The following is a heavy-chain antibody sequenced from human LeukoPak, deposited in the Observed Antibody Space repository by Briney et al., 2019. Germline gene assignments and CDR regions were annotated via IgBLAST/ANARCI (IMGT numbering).Heavy chain of an antibody. V-gene: IGHV1-46*01. CDR3: VRDSAENWFDP. D-gene: IGHD2-2*01. Sequence: AXVKVSXKASGYTFTSYYIHWVRQAPGQGLEWMGIINPSGGTTTYAQKFQGRVTMTRDTSTRTVYLELSSLRSEDTAVYYCVRDSAENWFDPWGQGTLVTVSS. CDR2: INPSGGTT. CDR1: GYTFTSYY. J-gene: IGHJ5*02.